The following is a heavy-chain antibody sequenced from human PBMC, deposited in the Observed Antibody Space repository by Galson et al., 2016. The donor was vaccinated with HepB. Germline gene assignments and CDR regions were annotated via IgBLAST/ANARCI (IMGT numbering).Heavy chain of an antibody. V-gene: IGHV3-48*02. D-gene: IGHD3-9*01. CDR3: VRGVDWAFDI. J-gene: IGHJ3*02. Sequence: SLRLSCAASGFNFNNYDYAMNWVRQAPGKGLEWVSYISFTSGTIVYADSVRGRFTISGDSAKRSLYLQLNSLRDEDTALYYCVRGVDWAFDIWGQGTRVTVSS. CDR2: ISFTSGTI. CDR1: GFNFNNYD.